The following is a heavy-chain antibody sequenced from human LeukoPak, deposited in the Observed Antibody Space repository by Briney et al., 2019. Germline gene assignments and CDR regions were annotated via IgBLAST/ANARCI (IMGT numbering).Heavy chain of an antibody. Sequence: PSETLSLTCTVSGGSISSGGYYWSWIRQHPGKGLEWIGYIYYSGSTYYNPSLKSRLTISVDTSKNQFSLKLSSVTAADTAVYYCARDWGTYCSSGTSCSRNWFDPWGQGTLVTVSS. CDR2: IYYSGST. CDR3: ARDWGTYCSSGTSCSRNWFDP. V-gene: IGHV4-31*03. CDR1: GGSISSGGYY. J-gene: IGHJ5*02. D-gene: IGHD2-15*01.